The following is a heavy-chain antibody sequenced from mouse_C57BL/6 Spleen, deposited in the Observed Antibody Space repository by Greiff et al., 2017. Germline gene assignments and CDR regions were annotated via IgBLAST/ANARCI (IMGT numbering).Heavy chain of an antibody. CDR3: ARGHDGYYSYYFDY. CDR1: GYSFTDYN. V-gene: IGHV1-39*01. CDR2: INPNYGTT. Sequence: EVQGVESGPELVKPGASVKISCKASGYSFTDYNMNWVKQSNGKSLEWIGVINPNYGTTSYNQKFKGKATLTVDQSSSTAYMQLNSLTSEDSAVYDCARGHDGYYSYYFDYWGQGTTRTVSS. J-gene: IGHJ2*01. D-gene: IGHD2-3*01.